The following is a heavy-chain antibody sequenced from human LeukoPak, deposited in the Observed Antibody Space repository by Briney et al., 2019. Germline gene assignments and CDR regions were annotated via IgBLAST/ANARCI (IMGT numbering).Heavy chain of an antibody. D-gene: IGHD5-18*01. J-gene: IGHJ4*02. Sequence: GGSLRLSCTASGFTFGDYAMSWFRQAAGKGLEWVGFIRSKAYGGTTEYAASVKGRFTISRDDSKSIAYLQMNSLKTEDTAVYYCTSHQEWIQLWLPHDYWGQGTLVTVSS. V-gene: IGHV3-49*03. CDR2: IRSKAYGGTT. CDR1: GFTFGDYA. CDR3: TSHQEWIQLWLPHDY.